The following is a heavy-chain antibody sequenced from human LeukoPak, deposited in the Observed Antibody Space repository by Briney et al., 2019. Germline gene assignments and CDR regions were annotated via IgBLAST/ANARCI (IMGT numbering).Heavy chain of an antibody. J-gene: IGHJ4*02. CDR3: ARGGVHYDSSGHFDY. D-gene: IGHD3-22*01. CDR1: RFTFSNYW. V-gene: IGHV3-48*04. CDR2: ISSSGSTI. Sequence: PGGSLRLSCAASRFTFSNYWMSWVRQAPGKGLEWVSYISSSGSTIYYADSVKGRFTISRDNAKNSLYLQMNSLRAEDTAVYYCARGGVHYDSSGHFDYWGQGTLVTVSS.